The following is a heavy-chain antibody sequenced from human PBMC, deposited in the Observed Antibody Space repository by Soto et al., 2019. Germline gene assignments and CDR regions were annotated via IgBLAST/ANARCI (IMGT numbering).Heavy chain of an antibody. Sequence: GGSLRLSCAASGFTFSGSAMHWVRQASGKGLEWVGRIRSKANSYATAYAASVKGRFTISRDDSKNTAYLQMNSLKTEDTAVYYCTRHSDIVVVPAARHKVSGYYYGMDVWGQGTTVTVSS. J-gene: IGHJ6*02. D-gene: IGHD2-2*01. V-gene: IGHV3-73*01. CDR2: IRSKANSYAT. CDR3: TRHSDIVVVPAARHKVSGYYYGMDV. CDR1: GFTFSGSA.